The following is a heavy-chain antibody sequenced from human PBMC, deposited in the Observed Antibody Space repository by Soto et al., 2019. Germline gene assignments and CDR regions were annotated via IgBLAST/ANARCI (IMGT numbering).Heavy chain of an antibody. CDR2: IYYSGST. CDR1: GGSISGNYIY. D-gene: IGHD3-10*01. CDR3: ARHNYGSGSTYFDY. J-gene: IGHJ4*02. V-gene: IGHV4-59*08. Sequence: PSETLSLTCTVSGGSISGNYIYWSWIRQPPGKGLEWIGYIYYSGSTNYNPSLKSRVTISVDTSKNQFSLKLNSMTAADTAVYYCARHNYGSGSTYFDYWGQGIQVTVSS.